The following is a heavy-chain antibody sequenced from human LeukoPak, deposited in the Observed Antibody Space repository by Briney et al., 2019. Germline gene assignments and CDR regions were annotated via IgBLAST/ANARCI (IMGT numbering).Heavy chain of an antibody. CDR1: GFTVSSNY. D-gene: IGHD3-3*01. V-gene: IGHV3-53*01. J-gene: IGHJ6*02. Sequence: PGGSLRLSCAASGFTVSSNYMSWVRQAPGKGLEWVSVIYSGGSTYYADSMKGRFTISRDNSKNTLYLQMNSLRAEDTAVYYCARVGPGYDFWSGYKGYGMDVWGQGTTVTVSS. CDR3: ARVGPGYDFWSGYKGYGMDV. CDR2: IYSGGST.